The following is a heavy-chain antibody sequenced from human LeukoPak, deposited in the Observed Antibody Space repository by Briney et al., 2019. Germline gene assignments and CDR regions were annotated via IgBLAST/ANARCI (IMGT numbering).Heavy chain of an antibody. Sequence: KAGGSLRLSCAASGLTFSSYSMNWVRQAPGKGLEWVSSISSSSSYIYYADSVKGRFTISRDNAKNSLYLQMNSLRAEDTAVYYCARAGSSGWYSRNFDYWGQGTLVTVSS. CDR3: ARAGSSGWYSRNFDY. J-gene: IGHJ4*02. V-gene: IGHV3-21*01. CDR2: ISSSSSYI. D-gene: IGHD6-19*01. CDR1: GLTFSSYS.